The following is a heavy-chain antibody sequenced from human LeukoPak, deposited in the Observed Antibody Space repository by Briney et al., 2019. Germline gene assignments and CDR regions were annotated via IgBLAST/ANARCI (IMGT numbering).Heavy chain of an antibody. Sequence: GVSLRLSCAASGFTFSSYGMHWVRQAPGKGLEWVAVIWYDGSNKYYADSVKGRFTISRDNSKNTLYLQMNSLRAEDTAVYYCARDGYSGSSSFFDYWGQGTLVTVPS. J-gene: IGHJ4*02. D-gene: IGHD1-26*01. CDR2: IWYDGSNK. CDR1: GFTFSSYG. CDR3: ARDGYSGSSSFFDY. V-gene: IGHV3-33*01.